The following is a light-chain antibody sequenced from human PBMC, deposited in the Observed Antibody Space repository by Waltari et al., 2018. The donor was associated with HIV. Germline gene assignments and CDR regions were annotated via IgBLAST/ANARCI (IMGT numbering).Light chain of an antibody. CDR3: QQYSTSLT. Sequence: DIQMTQSPSTLSASVGDRITITCRASQSISNWLAWYQRKSGKAPKLLISKASILESGVPSRFSGSRSGTQFTLTISSVQPDDFATYYCQQYSTSLTFGQGTKLE. CDR1: QSISNW. CDR2: KAS. J-gene: IGKJ2*01. V-gene: IGKV1-5*03.